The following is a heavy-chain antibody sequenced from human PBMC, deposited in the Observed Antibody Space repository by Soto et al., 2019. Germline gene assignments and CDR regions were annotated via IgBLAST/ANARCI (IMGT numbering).Heavy chain of an antibody. Sequence: SETLSLTCAVYGGSFSGYYWSWIRQPPGKGLKWIGEINHSRITNYNPSLKSRVTISVDTSKNKFSLKLSSVTAADTAVYYCARGRSDSSGATSYGMDVRGQGTTVTVSS. V-gene: IGHV4-34*01. J-gene: IGHJ6*02. CDR1: GGSFSGYY. D-gene: IGHD3-22*01. CDR3: ARGRSDSSGATSYGMDV. CDR2: INHSRIT.